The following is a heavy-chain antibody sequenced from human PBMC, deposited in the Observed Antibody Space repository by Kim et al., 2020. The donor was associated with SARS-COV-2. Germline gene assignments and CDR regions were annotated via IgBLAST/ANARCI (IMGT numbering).Heavy chain of an antibody. CDR3: ARDAGSPGFDY. V-gene: IGHV4-34*01. CDR2: T. Sequence: TNYTPSLKSRVTISVDTSKNQFSLKLSSVTAADTAVYYCARDAGSPGFDYWGQGTLVTVSS. D-gene: IGHD3-10*01. J-gene: IGHJ4*02.